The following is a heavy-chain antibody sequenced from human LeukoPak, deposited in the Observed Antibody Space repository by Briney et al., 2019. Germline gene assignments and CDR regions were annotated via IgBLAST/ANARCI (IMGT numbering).Heavy chain of an antibody. V-gene: IGHV3-30-3*01. CDR1: GFTFSSYA. CDR3: ARDGDGSSWYWGYCGMDV. D-gene: IGHD6-13*01. Sequence: PGRSLRLSCAASGFTFSSYAMHWVRQAPGKGLEWVAVISYDGSNKYYADSVKGRFTISRDNSKNTLYLQMNSLRAEDTAVYYCARDGDGSSWYWGYCGMDVWGQGTTVTVSS. CDR2: ISYDGSNK. J-gene: IGHJ6*02.